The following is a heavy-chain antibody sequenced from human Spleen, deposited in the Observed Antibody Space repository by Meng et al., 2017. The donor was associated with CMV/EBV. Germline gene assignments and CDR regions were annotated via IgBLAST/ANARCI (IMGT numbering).Heavy chain of an antibody. Sequence: GESLKISCAASGFTFSSYAMHWVRQAPGKGLEWVAVISYDGSNKYYADSVKGRFTISRDNSKKTLYLQMNSLRTEDTAVYYCAKTDVWGQGTTVTVSS. CDR3: AKTDV. CDR1: GFTFSSYA. J-gene: IGHJ6*02. V-gene: IGHV3-30*04. CDR2: ISYDGSNK.